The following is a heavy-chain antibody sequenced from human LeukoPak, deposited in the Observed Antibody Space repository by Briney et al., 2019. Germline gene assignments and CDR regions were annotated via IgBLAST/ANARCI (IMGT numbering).Heavy chain of an antibody. CDR1: GYTFTSYD. J-gene: IGHJ4*02. CDR2: ISAYNGNT. CDR3: ARVPIPPYSSSWYQPFDY. V-gene: IGHV1-18*01. Sequence: ASVKVSCKASGYTFTSYDISWVRQAPGQGLEWMGWISAYNGNTNYAQKLQGRVTMTTDTSTSTAYMELRSLRSDESAVYFCARVPIPPYSSSWYQPFDYWGQGTLVTVSS. D-gene: IGHD6-13*01.